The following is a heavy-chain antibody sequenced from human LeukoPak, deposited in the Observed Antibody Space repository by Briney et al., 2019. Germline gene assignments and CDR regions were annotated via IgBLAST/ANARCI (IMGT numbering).Heavy chain of an antibody. Sequence: ASVKVSCKPSGYTFTAYYMHWVRQAPGQGLEWMGWINPNSGGTNYVQKFQGRVTMTRDTSISTAYMELSRLTSDDTAVYYCARRGHGDLDYWGQGTLVTVSS. CDR2: INPNSGGT. CDR1: GYTFTAYY. V-gene: IGHV1-2*02. J-gene: IGHJ4*02. D-gene: IGHD4-17*01. CDR3: ARRGHGDLDY.